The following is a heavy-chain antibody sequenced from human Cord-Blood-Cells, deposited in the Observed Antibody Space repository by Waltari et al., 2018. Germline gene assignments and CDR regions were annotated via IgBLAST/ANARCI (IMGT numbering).Heavy chain of an antibody. CDR2: IYYSRST. CDR1: GGSISSYY. J-gene: IGHJ5*02. CDR3: ARMYSSSWNWFDP. D-gene: IGHD6-13*01. V-gene: IGHV4-59*01. Sequence: QVQLQESGPGLVKPSETLSLTCTVSGGSISSYYWSWIRQPPGQGLEWIGYIYYSRSTNYNPSLKSRVTISGDTSKNQFSLKLSSVTAADTAVYYCARMYSSSWNWFDPWGQGTLVTVSS.